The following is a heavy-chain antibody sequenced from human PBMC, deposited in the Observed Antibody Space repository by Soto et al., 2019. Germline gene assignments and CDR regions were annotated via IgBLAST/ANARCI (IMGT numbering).Heavy chain of an antibody. CDR3: ARAPARYYYDSSGYYYGDYFDY. J-gene: IGHJ4*02. CDR2: IYHSGST. CDR1: GVSISSYY. V-gene: IGHV4-59*12. Sequence: SETLSLTCTVSGVSISSYYWSWIRQPPGKGLEWIGYIYHSGSTYYNPSLKSRVTISVDRSKNQFSLKLSSVTAADTAVYYCARAPARYYYDSSGYYYGDYFDYWGQGTLVTVSS. D-gene: IGHD3-22*01.